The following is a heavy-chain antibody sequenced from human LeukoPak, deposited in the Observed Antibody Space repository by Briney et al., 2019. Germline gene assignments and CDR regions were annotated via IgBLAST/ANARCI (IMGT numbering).Heavy chain of an antibody. J-gene: IGHJ4*02. CDR2: INSDGSST. CDR3: ARSVRGLYYFDY. CDR1: GFTFSSYW. D-gene: IGHD3-10*01. Sequence: GGSLRLSCAASGFTFSSYWMHWVRQAPGMGLVWVSRINSDGSSTDYAGSVKGRFTISRDNAKNTLHLQMNSLKAEDTAVYYCARSVRGLYYFDYWGQGTLVTVSS. V-gene: IGHV3-74*01.